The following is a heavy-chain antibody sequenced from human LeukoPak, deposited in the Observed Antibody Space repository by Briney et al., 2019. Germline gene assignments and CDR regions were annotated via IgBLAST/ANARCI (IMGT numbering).Heavy chain of an antibody. Sequence: PSETLSLTCTVSGGSISSYYWSWIRQPPGKGLEWIGYIYYSGSTNYNPSLKSRVTISVDTSKNQFSLKLSSVTAADTAVYYCARGRGGATDYYYYGMDVWGQGTTVTVSS. V-gene: IGHV4-59*01. D-gene: IGHD1-26*01. J-gene: IGHJ6*02. CDR1: GGSISSYY. CDR2: IYYSGST. CDR3: ARGRGGATDYYYYGMDV.